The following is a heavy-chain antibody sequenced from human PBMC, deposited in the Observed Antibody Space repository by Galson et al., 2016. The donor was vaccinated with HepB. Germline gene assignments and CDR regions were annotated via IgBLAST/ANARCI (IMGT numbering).Heavy chain of an antibody. CDR2: ISGRSDYI. Sequence: SLRLSCAASGFTFSPYSMTWVRQAPGKGLEWVSFISGRSDYIYYADSVKGRFTVSRDNGKNSLFLQMNSLRAEDTAVYYCARGDTYLPFDYWGQGTLVTVSS. J-gene: IGHJ4*02. CDR3: ARGDTYLPFDY. CDR1: GFTFSPYS. V-gene: IGHV3-21*06. D-gene: IGHD2/OR15-2a*01.